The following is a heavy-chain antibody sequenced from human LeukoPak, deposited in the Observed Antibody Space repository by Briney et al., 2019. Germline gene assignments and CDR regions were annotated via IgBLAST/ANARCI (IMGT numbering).Heavy chain of an antibody. Sequence: GGSLRLSCAASGFTFSSYEMNWARQAPGKGLEWVSSISSSSSYIYYADSVKGRFTISRDNAKNSLYLQMNSLRAEDTAVYYCARDIDWNDDYWGQGTLVTVSS. CDR3: ARDIDWNDDY. J-gene: IGHJ4*02. V-gene: IGHV3-21*01. CDR1: GFTFSSYE. CDR2: ISSSSSYI. D-gene: IGHD1-1*01.